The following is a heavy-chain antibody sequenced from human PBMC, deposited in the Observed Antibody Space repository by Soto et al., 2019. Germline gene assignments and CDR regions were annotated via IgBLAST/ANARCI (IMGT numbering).Heavy chain of an antibody. CDR1: GYTFTGYD. CDR3: ARGFCLDGGCSPFFAY. V-gene: IGHV1-2*02. Sequence: QVQLVQSGAEVKKPGASVKVSCKASGYTFTGYDLHWVRQAPGQGLEWMGWISGDSGATNYAQKFQGRVTMTRDTSIITADMDLTRLTSDDTAVYYRARGFCLDGGCSPFFAYWGQGSLVTVAS. CDR2: ISGDSGAT. D-gene: IGHD2-15*01. J-gene: IGHJ4*02.